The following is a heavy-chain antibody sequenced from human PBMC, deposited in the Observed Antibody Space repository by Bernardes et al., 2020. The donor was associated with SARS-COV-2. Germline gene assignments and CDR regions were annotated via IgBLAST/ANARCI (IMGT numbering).Heavy chain of an antibody. J-gene: IGHJ4*02. CDR1: GYTFTSYD. D-gene: IGHD6-13*01. CDR3: ARAHYTYSRFDY. CDR2: MNPNSGNT. Sequence: ASLKDSCKASGYTFTSYDINWVRQATGQGLEWMGWMNPNSGNTGYAQKFQGRVTMTRNTSISTAYMELSSLRSEDTAVYYCARAHYTYSRFDYWGQGTLVTVSS. V-gene: IGHV1-8*01.